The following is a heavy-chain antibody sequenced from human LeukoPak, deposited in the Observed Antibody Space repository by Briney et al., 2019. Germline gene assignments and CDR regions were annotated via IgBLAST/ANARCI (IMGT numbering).Heavy chain of an antibody. V-gene: IGHV1-8*01. CDR1: GYTATNYD. CDR2: MNPSSGNT. D-gene: IGHD3-3*01. J-gene: IGHJ3*02. Sequence: ASVKVSRKASGYTATNYDIHRVRRATGQGLEWMGWMNPSSGNTGYAQKFQDRVTMTWNTSITTAYMELSSLRSEDTAMYYCTRAWSGGSDAFDIWGQETIVAVSS. CDR3: TRAWSGGSDAFDI.